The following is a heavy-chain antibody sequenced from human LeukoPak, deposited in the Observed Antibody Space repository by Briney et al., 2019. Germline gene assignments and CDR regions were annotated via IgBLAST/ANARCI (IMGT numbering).Heavy chain of an antibody. CDR1: GFTFSSYS. V-gene: IGHV3-21*01. CDR3: ARTPPGGWYGSLDY. Sequence: GGSLRLSCAASGFTFSSYSMNWVRQAPGKGLEWVSLISSSSSSIFYADPVKGRFTIPRDSAKNSLYLQMNSLRGEDTAVYYCARTPPGGWYGSLDYWGQGTLVTVSS. J-gene: IGHJ4*02. D-gene: IGHD6-19*01. CDR2: ISSSSSSI.